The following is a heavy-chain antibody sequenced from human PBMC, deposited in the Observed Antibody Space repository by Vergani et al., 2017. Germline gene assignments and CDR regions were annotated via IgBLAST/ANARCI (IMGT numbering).Heavy chain of an antibody. J-gene: IGHJ5*02. D-gene: IGHD6-13*01. CDR2: ISPCDSET. CDR1: GFSFSSSW. CDR3: ARRQYGGSWVVSWFDP. Sequence: EVQLVRSGPEVKEPGDSLRISCKGSGFSFSSSWIGWVRQMPGKGLEWMGIISPCDSETRYSPSFQGQVTIPADRSKSTTYLQWTSLKASDTAVYYCARRQYGGSWVVSWFDPWGQGTLVTVSS. V-gene: IGHV5-51*01.